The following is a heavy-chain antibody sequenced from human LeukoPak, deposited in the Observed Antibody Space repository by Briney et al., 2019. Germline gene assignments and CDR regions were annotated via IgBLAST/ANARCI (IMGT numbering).Heavy chain of an antibody. Sequence: SVKVSCKASGGTFSSYAISWVRQAPGQGLEWMGGTIPIFGTANYAQKFQGRVTITADESTSTAYMELSSLRSEDTAVYYCASDIVVVVAATSYYGMDVWGQGTTVTVSS. CDR1: GGTFSSYA. V-gene: IGHV1-69*01. CDR2: TIPIFGTA. J-gene: IGHJ6*02. D-gene: IGHD2-15*01. CDR3: ASDIVVVVAATSYYGMDV.